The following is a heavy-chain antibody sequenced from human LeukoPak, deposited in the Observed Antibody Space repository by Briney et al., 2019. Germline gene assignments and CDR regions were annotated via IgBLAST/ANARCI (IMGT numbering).Heavy chain of an antibody. CDR1: GYTFTGYY. V-gene: IGHV1-2*02. CDR3: ARERGANYYGSGSCPDY. J-gene: IGHJ4*02. Sequence: ASVKVSCKASGYTFTGYYMHWVRQAPGQGLEWMGWINPNSGGTNYAQKFQGRVTMTRDTSISTAYMELSSLRSDDTAVYYCARERGANYYGSGSCPDYWGQGTLVTASS. CDR2: INPNSGGT. D-gene: IGHD3-10*01.